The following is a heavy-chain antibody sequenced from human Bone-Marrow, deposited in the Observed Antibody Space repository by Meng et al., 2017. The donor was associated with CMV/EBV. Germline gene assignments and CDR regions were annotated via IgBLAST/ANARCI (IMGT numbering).Heavy chain of an antibody. CDR3: ARERAYQLPHFDY. V-gene: IGHV3-33*08. CDR1: GFTFSTYE. D-gene: IGHD2-2*01. Sequence: GESLKISCVASGFTFSTYEMNWVRQAPGKGLEWVAVIWYDGSNKYYADSVKGRFTISRDNSKNTLYLQMNSLRAEDTAVYYCARERAYQLPHFDYWGQGTLVTVSS. J-gene: IGHJ4*02. CDR2: IWYDGSNK.